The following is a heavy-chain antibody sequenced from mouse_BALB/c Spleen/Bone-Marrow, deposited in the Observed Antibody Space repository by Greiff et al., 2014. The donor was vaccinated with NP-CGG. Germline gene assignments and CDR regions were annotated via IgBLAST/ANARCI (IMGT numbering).Heavy chain of an antibody. CDR2: INPSNGGT. J-gene: IGHJ4*01. CDR3: SRGRRDALDY. V-gene: IGHV1S81*02. CDR1: GYTFTSYY. Sequence: VKLQESGAELVKPGASVKLSCKASGYTFTSYYMYWVKQRPGQGLEWFGEINPSNGGTNFNEKFKNKATLTVDKSSSTAYMQLSSLTSEDSAVYYCSRGRRDALDYWGQGTSVTGSS.